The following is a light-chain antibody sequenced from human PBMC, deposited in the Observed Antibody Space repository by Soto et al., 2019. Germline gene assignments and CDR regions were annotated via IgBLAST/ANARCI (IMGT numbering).Light chain of an antibody. CDR1: RSDVGGYNY. Sequence: QSALTQPASVSGSPGQSITISCTGTRSDVGGYNYVSWYQQHPGKAPKLMIYDVSNRPSGVSNRFSGSKSGNTASPTISGLQAEDEADSYCSSYTSSSTLGVVFGGGTKVTVL. V-gene: IGLV2-14*01. CDR3: SSYTSSSTLGVV. J-gene: IGLJ2*01. CDR2: DVS.